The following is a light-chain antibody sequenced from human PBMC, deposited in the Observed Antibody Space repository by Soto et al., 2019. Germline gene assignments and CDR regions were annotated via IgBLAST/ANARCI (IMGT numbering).Light chain of an antibody. CDR3: GSYAGDYFYV. J-gene: IGLJ1*01. CDR1: SSDVGGYNY. V-gene: IGLV2-11*01. CDR2: DVS. Sequence: QSALTQPRSVSGSPGQSVTISCTGTSSDVGGYNYVSWYQQHPGKAPKLMIYDVSKRPSGVPDRFSGSKSGNTASLTISGLQAEDEADYYCGSYAGDYFYVFGTGTKVTVL.